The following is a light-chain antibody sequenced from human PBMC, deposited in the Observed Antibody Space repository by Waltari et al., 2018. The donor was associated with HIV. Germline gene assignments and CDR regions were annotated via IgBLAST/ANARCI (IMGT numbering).Light chain of an antibody. V-gene: IGLV1-51*01. CDR3: VTWDHSLGAVV. Sequence: QSVLTQPPSVSAAPGQKVTISCFGSSSNIGRRSVSWYQRLPGTAPKLLIYDDNERPSGIPDRFSASRSGTSATLGIAGLQTGGEADYYCVTWDHSLGAVVFGGGTKLTVL. CDR1: SSNIGRRS. J-gene: IGLJ3*02. CDR2: DDN.